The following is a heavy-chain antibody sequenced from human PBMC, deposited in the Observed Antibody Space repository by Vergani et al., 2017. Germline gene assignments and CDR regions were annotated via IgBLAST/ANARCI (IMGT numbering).Heavy chain of an antibody. D-gene: IGHD3-10*01. CDR2: IYYSGST. CDR3: ARVTGSGSTENWFDP. Sequence: QLQLQESGPGLVKPSETLSLTCTVSGGSISSSSYYWGWIRQPPGKGLEWIGSIYYSGSTYYNPSLKSRVTISVDTSKNQFSLKLSSVTAADTAVYYCARVTGSGSTENWFDPWGQGTLVTVSS. J-gene: IGHJ5*02. V-gene: IGHV4-39*01. CDR1: GGSISSSSYY.